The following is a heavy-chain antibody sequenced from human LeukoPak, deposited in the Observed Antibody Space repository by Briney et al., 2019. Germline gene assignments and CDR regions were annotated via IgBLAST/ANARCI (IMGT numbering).Heavy chain of an antibody. CDR3: AREAASGGGAFDI. CDR2: IYSGGST. D-gene: IGHD6-19*01. V-gene: IGHV3-53*01. J-gene: IGHJ3*02. CDR1: GFTFTNAW. Sequence: PGGSLRLSCAASGFTFTNAWMSWVRQAPGKGLEGVAVIYSGGSTYYADSVKGRFTISRDNSKNTLYLQMNSLRAEDTAVYYCAREAASGGGAFDIWGQGTMVTVSS.